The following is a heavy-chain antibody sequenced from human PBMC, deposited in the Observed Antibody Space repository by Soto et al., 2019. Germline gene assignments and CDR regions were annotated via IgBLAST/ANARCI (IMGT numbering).Heavy chain of an antibody. CDR1: GYSFASYW. Sequence: GESLKISGKGSGYSFASYWIGWVRQMPGKGLEWMGIIYPGDSDTRYSPSFQGQVTISADKSISTAYLQWSSLKASDTAKYYCARHVASSWYFTSYGMDVWGQGTTVTVSS. V-gene: IGHV5-51*01. D-gene: IGHD6-13*01. J-gene: IGHJ6*02. CDR3: ARHVASSWYFTSYGMDV. CDR2: IYPGDSDT.